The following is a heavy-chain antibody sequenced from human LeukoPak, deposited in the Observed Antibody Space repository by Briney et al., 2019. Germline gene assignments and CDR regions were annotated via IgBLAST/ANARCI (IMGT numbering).Heavy chain of an antibody. CDR3: STEDKYCTSTTCGDF. D-gene: IGHD2-2*01. J-gene: IGHJ4*02. Sequence: GASVKVSCKASGNTFTAYYVHWVRQAPGQGLEWMGYMVPSSGVSHYSQKFQDRVTMTRDTSTSTAYLELSGLTSGDTAVYYCSTEDKYCTSTTCGDFWGQGTLVTVSS. V-gene: IGHV1-2*02. CDR1: GNTFTAYY. CDR2: MVPSSGVS.